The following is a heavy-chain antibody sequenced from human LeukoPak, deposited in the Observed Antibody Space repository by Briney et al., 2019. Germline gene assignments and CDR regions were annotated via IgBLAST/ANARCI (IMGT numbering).Heavy chain of an antibody. Sequence: SETLSLTCTVSGGSISSYYWSWIRQPPGKGLEWIVYIYYSGSTNYNPSLKSRVTISVDTSKNQFSLKLSSVTAADTAVYYCARAKVVRGVIDWFDPWGQGTLVTVSS. J-gene: IGHJ5*02. V-gene: IGHV4-59*01. CDR2: IYYSGST. CDR3: ARAKVVRGVIDWFDP. CDR1: GGSISSYY. D-gene: IGHD3-10*01.